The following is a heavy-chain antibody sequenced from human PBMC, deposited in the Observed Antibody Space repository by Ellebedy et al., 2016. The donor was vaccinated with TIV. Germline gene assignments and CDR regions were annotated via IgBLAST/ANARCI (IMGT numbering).Heavy chain of an antibody. CDR2: IIPIFGTA. CDR3: AREGYGSGRPRGYMDV. V-gene: IGHV1-69*13. Sequence: SVKVSCXASGYSFTGYGISWVRQAPGQGLEWMGGIIPIFGTANYAQKFQGRVTITADESTSTAYMELSSLRSEDTAVYYCAREGYGSGRPRGYMDVWGKGTTVTVSS. D-gene: IGHD3-10*01. CDR1: GYSFTGYG. J-gene: IGHJ6*03.